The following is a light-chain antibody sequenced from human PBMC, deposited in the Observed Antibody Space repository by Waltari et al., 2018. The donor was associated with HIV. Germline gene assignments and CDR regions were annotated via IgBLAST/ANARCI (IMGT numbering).Light chain of an antibody. CDR3: QQYYSTPPYT. Sequence: DIVMTQSPDSLAVSLSERATITCKSSRTVFYSSNNRNYLAWYQQKPGQPPKLLIYWASTRESGVPDRFSGSGSGTDFSLTISSLQAEDVAVYYCQQYYSTPPYTFGQGTKLEMK. J-gene: IGKJ2*01. CDR2: WAS. V-gene: IGKV4-1*01. CDR1: RTVFYSSNNRNY.